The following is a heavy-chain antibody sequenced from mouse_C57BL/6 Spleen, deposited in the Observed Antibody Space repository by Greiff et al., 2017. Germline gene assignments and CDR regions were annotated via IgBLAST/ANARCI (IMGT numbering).Heavy chain of an antibody. V-gene: IGHV1-69*01. CDR1: GYTFTSYW. Sequence: QVQLQQSGAELVMPGASVKLSCKASGYTFTSYWMHWVQQRPGQGLEWLGEIDPSDSYTKYNQKFKGKSTLTVDKSSSTAYMQLSSLTSEDSAVYYCSRGLITTVADYWGQGTTLTVSS. CDR3: SRGLITTVADY. CDR2: IDPSDSYT. J-gene: IGHJ2*01. D-gene: IGHD1-1*01.